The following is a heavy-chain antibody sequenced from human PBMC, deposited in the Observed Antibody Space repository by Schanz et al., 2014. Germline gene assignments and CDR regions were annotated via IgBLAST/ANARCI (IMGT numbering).Heavy chain of an antibody. V-gene: IGHV4-30-2*01. D-gene: IGHD4-17*01. CDR2: IYHSGST. CDR1: GGSISSGGSS. Sequence: QLQLQESGSGLVKPSQTLSLTCGVSGGSISSGGSSWNWIRLPPGKGLEWIGYIYHSGSTYYNPSLKSRLPIAVGSSKHQSSLIRISGPTADTAVYYCARRPGDFPGWFDSWGQGTLVTVSS. J-gene: IGHJ5*01. CDR3: ARRPGDFPGWFDS.